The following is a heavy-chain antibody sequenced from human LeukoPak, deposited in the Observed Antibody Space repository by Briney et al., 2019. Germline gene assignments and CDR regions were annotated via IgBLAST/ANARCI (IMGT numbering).Heavy chain of an antibody. CDR3: ARTDPPYYYDSVNWFDP. J-gene: IGHJ5*02. D-gene: IGHD3-22*01. CDR2: IIPIFGTA. V-gene: IGHV1-69*05. Sequence: SVKVSCKASGGTFSSYAISWVRQAPGQGLEWMGGIIPIFGTANCAQKFQGRVTITTDESTSTAYMELSSLRSEDTAVYYCARTDPPYYYDSVNWFDPWGQGTLVTVSS. CDR1: GGTFSSYA.